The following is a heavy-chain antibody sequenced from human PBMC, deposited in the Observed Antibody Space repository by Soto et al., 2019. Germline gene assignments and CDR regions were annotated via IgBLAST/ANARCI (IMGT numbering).Heavy chain of an antibody. V-gene: IGHV4-59*08. J-gene: IGHJ4*02. CDR3: ARLWGSSPYDY. Sequence: SETLSLTCTVSGGSISSYYWSWIRQPPGKGLEWIGYIYYSGSTNYNPSLKSRVTISVDTSKNQFSLKLSSVTAADTAVYYCARLWGSSPYDYWGQGTLVTVSS. CDR2: IYYSGST. D-gene: IGHD6-13*01. CDR1: GGSISSYY.